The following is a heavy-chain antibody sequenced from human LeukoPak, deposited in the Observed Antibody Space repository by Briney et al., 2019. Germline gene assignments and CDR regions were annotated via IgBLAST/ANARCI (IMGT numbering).Heavy chain of an antibody. V-gene: IGHV4-59*01. D-gene: IGHD5-24*01. CDR3: ARGLLDGYTHPAAFDI. CDR1: GGSISNYY. Sequence: PSETLSLTCTVSGGSISNYYWSWIRQPPGKGLEWIGDIYYSGSTNYNPSLKSRVTISVDTSKNQFSLKLSSVTAADTAVYYCARGLLDGYTHPAAFDIWGQGTMVTVSS. CDR2: IYYSGST. J-gene: IGHJ3*02.